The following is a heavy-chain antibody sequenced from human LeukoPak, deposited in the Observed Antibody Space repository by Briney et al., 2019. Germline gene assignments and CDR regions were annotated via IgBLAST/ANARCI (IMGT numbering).Heavy chain of an antibody. Sequence: SETLSLTCAVYGGSFSGYYWSWIRQPPGKGLEWIGEINHSGSTNYNPSLKSRVTISVDTSKNQFSLKLSSVTAADTAVYYCARSSGPYSSVPLFNWGQGTMVTVSS. J-gene: IGHJ3*01. D-gene: IGHD3-22*01. CDR2: INHSGST. CDR1: GGSFSGYY. V-gene: IGHV4-34*01. CDR3: ARSSGPYSSVPLFN.